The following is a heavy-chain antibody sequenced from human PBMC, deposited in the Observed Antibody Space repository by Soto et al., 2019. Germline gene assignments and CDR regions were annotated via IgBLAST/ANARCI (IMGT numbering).Heavy chain of an antibody. CDR1: GGSISSGGYY. CDR3: ASLSAGYYYDSSGYYFDY. CDR2: IYYSGST. V-gene: IGHV4-31*03. D-gene: IGHD3-22*01. J-gene: IGHJ4*02. Sequence: SETLSLTCTVSGGSISSGGYYWSWVRQHPGKGLEWIGYIYYSGSTYYNPSLKSRVTISVDTSKNQFSLKLSSVTAADTAVYYCASLSAGYYYDSSGYYFDYWGQGTLVTVSS.